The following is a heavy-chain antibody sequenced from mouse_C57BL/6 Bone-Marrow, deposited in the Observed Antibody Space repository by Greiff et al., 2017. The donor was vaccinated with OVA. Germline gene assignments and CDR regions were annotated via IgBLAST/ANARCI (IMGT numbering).Heavy chain of an antibody. CDR1: GFTFSSYA. CDR2: ISSGGDYI. J-gene: IGHJ2*01. CDR3: TREGGFTTVVPFDY. Sequence: EVQLVESGEGLVKPGGSLKLSCAASGFTFSSYAMSWVRQTPEKRLEWVAYISSGGDYIYYADTVKGRFTISRDNARNTLYLQMSSLKSEDTAMYYCTREGGFTTVVPFDYWGQGTTLTVSS. D-gene: IGHD1-1*01. V-gene: IGHV5-9-1*02.